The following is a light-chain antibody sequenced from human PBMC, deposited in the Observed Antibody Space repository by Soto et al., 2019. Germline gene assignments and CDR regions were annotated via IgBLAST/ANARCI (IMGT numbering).Light chain of an antibody. CDR1: QSLGSW. Sequence: DIQMTQSPSTLSASVGDRVTITCRASQSLGSWLAWYQQKPGKAPKLLIYDGTTLDSGAPSRLSGSESDTEFTLTISSLQSDDLGIYYCQSGTFGQGTKVDMK. CDR3: QSGT. J-gene: IGKJ1*01. CDR2: DGT. V-gene: IGKV1-5*01.